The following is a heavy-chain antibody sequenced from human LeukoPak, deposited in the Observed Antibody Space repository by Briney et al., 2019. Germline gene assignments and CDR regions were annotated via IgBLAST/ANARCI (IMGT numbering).Heavy chain of an antibody. CDR2: FDPEDGEA. CDR1: GYTLTELS. Sequence: ASVKVSCKVSGYTLTELSMHWVRQAPGKGLEWMGGFDPEDGEATYAQKFQGRVTMTEDTSTSTAYMELRSLRSDDTAVYYCARDVGESYPDYWGQGTLVTVSS. J-gene: IGHJ4*02. D-gene: IGHD1-26*01. V-gene: IGHV1-24*01. CDR3: ARDVGESYPDY.